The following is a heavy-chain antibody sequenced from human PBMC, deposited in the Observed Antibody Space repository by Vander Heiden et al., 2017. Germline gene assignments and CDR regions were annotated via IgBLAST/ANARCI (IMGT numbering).Heavy chain of an antibody. CDR2: ISRSGDST. CDR3: AKDDGGTFLTSYES. CDR1: GFSFSSFV. V-gene: IGHV3-23*01. Sequence: DVQLLESGGGLVQTGGSLRLSCAASGFSFSSFVMSWVRQAPGKGLEWVSLISRSGDSTQYADPVKGRFTISRDNSKNMLYLQMNTLRAEDTAVYYCAKDDGGTFLTSYESWGQGTLVTVSS. J-gene: IGHJ5*02. D-gene: IGHD1-1*01.